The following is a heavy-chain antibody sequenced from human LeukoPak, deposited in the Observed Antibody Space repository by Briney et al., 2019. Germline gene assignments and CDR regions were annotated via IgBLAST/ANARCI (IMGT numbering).Heavy chain of an antibody. CDR2: IKEDGDEK. CDR1: GFTFSKYW. J-gene: IGHJ5*02. CDR3: ARDGRGAGSLYNLFDP. Sequence: GGSLRLSCAASGFTFSKYWMNWVRQAPGKGLEWVANIKEDGDEKKYVDSVKGRFTISRDNAKESLYLQMNSLRDEDTAVYYCARDGRGAGSLYNLFDPWGQGTLVIVSS. D-gene: IGHD6-19*01. V-gene: IGHV3-7*01.